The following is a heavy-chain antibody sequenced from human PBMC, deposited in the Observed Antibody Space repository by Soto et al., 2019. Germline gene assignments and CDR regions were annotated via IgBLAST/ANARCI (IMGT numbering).Heavy chain of an antibody. D-gene: IGHD1-7*01. CDR3: ASMSNNLSYGFDYYYYMDV. J-gene: IGHJ6*03. Sequence: QVQLQESGPGLVKPSQTLSLTCTVSGGSISSGGYYWSWIRQHPGKGLEWIGYIYYSGSTYYNPSLKSRVTISVDTSKNQFSLKLSSVTAADTAVYYCASMSNNLSYGFDYYYYMDVWGKGTTVTVSS. CDR2: IYYSGST. CDR1: GGSISSGGYY. V-gene: IGHV4-31*03.